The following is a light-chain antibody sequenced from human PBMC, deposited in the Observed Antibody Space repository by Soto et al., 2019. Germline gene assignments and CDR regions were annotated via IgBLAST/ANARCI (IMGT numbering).Light chain of an antibody. Sequence: EIVLTQSPATLSLSPGERATLSCRASQSVSSYLAWYQRKPGQAPRLLMYAASTRATGIPARFSGSGSGTEFILTISSLQSEDFEVYYCQQYSKWPLTLGGGTKVDIK. CDR2: AAS. CDR1: QSVSSY. J-gene: IGKJ4*01. V-gene: IGKV3-15*01. CDR3: QQYSKWPLT.